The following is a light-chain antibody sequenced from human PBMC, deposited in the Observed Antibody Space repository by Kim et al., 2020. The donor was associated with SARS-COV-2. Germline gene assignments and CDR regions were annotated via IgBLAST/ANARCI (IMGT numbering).Light chain of an antibody. Sequence: SSELTQPPSVSVSPGQTASITCSGDKLGDRYANWYRQKPGQSPVVVIYQDGHRPSGIPERFSGSSSGNTATLTISGTQAMDEADYYCQAWDSSVVVFGGGTQLTVL. CDR2: QDG. CDR1: KLGDRY. J-gene: IGLJ2*01. V-gene: IGLV3-1*01. CDR3: QAWDSSVVV.